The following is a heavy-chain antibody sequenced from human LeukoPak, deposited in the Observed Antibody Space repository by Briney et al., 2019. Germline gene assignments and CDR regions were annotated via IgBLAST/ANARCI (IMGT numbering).Heavy chain of an antibody. CDR2: IRQDGSEK. CDR1: GFTFSSYS. D-gene: IGHD3-10*01. CDR3: ARDVFSGSYLDY. Sequence: PGGSLRLSCAASGFTFSSYSMNWVRQAPGKGLEWVANIRQDGSEKYYVDSVKGRFTISRDNAKNSLYLQMNSLRAEDTAVYYCARDVFSGSYLDYWGQGTLVTVSS. J-gene: IGHJ4*02. V-gene: IGHV3-7*01.